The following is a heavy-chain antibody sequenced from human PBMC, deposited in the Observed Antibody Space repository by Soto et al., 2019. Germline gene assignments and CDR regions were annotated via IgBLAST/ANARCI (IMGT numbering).Heavy chain of an antibody. V-gene: IGHV3-53*03. D-gene: IGHD6-13*01. J-gene: IGHJ6*02. CDR3: ARAEWGSSYTQYYYALDV. CDR1: GFTVSNNY. CDR2: IYSGGST. Sequence: PGGSRRLSCAASGFTVSNNYISWVRQPPGKGLEWVSLIYSGGSTYYADSVKGRFTLSRDNSKDTVYLQMNSLRAEDTAVYYCARAEWGSSYTQYYYALDVWGQGTTVTVSS.